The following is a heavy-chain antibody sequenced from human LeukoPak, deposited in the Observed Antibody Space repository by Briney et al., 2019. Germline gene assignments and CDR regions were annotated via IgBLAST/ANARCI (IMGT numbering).Heavy chain of an antibody. CDR3: ASYPPGSWFH. D-gene: IGHD6-13*01. Sequence: PSETLSLTCTVSDYSISSGYYWGWIRQPPGKGLEWIGSIYHSGSTNYNPSLKSRDTISVDTSKNQFSLKLSSVTAADTAVYYCASYPPGSWFHWGQGTLVTVSS. J-gene: IGHJ4*02. CDR1: DYSISSGYY. V-gene: IGHV4-38-2*02. CDR2: IYHSGST.